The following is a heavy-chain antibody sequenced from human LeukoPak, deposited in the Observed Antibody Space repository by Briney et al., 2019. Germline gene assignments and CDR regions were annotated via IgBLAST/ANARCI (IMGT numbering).Heavy chain of an antibody. V-gene: IGHV4-59*11. J-gene: IGHJ5*02. CDR1: GGSISSHY. Sequence: SETLSLTCTVSGGSISSHYWSWIRQPPGKGLEWIGYIYYSGSTNYNPSLKSRVTIPVDTSKNQFSLKLSSVTAADTAVYYCARFTGDGSGSYYNDSNWFDPWGQGTLVTVSS. D-gene: IGHD3-10*01. CDR2: IYYSGST. CDR3: ARFTGDGSGSYYNDSNWFDP.